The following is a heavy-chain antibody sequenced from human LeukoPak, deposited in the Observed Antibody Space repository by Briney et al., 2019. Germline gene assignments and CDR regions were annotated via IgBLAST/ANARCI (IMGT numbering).Heavy chain of an antibody. CDR3: ASDSNYYYMDV. Sequence: GGSLRLSCAASGFTFSDYYMSWIRQAPGKGLEWVSYISSSGSTIYYADSVKGRFTISRDNAKNSLYLQMNSLRAEDTAVYYCASDSNYYYMDVWGKGTTVTVSS. CDR1: GFTFSDYY. D-gene: IGHD2/OR15-2a*01. V-gene: IGHV3-11*01. J-gene: IGHJ6*03. CDR2: ISSSGSTI.